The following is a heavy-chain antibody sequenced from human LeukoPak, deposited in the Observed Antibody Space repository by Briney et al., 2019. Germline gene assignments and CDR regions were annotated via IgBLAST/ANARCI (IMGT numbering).Heavy chain of an antibody. Sequence: SETLSLNCAVYGGSFSGYYWSWIRQPPGKGLEWIGEINHSGSTNYNPSLKSRVTISVDTSKNQFSLKLSSVTAADTAVYYCARGRGRIAAAGTGYFQHWGQGTLVAVSS. J-gene: IGHJ1*01. CDR3: ARGRGRIAAAGTGYFQH. CDR2: INHSGST. D-gene: IGHD6-13*01. CDR1: GGSFSGYY. V-gene: IGHV4-34*01.